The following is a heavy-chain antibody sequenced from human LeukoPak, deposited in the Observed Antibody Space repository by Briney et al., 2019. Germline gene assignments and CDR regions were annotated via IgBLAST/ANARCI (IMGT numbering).Heavy chain of an antibody. CDR3: AKEAPLWFGELFPDF. V-gene: IGHV3-11*04. J-gene: IGHJ4*02. Sequence: GGSLRLSCTASGFPISSHYISWFRQAPGQGLECLSYISSSGNTKYYADSVKGRFTISRDNAKNSLYLQMNSLRADDTAVYYCAKEAPLWFGELFPDFWGQGTLVTVSS. CDR2: ISSSGNTK. CDR1: GFPISSHY. D-gene: IGHD3-10*01.